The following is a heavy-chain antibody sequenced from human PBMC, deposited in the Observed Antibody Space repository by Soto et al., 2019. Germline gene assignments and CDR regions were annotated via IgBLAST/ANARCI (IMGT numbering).Heavy chain of an antibody. CDR2: IYYSGST. J-gene: IGHJ5*02. V-gene: IGHV4-59*08. CDR1: GDSVSSNLAS. Sequence: SQTLSLTCVISGDSVSSNLASWSWIRQPPGKGLEWIGYIYYSGSTNYNPSLKSRVTISVDTSKNQFSLKLSSVTAADTAVYYCARAKAPLYSSSWYWFDPWGQGTLVTVSS. D-gene: IGHD6-13*01. CDR3: ARAKAPLYSSSWYWFDP.